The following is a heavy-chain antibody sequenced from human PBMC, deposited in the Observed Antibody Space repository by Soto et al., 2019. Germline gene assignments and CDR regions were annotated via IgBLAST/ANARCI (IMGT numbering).Heavy chain of an antibody. D-gene: IGHD3-22*01. V-gene: IGHV3-15*07. Sequence: GGSLRLSCAASGFTFSNAWINWVRQAPGKGQEWVGRIKSKTDGGTTDYAEPVKGRFAISRDDSNNMMYLQMNSLKIEDTAVYYCSTDSYSTIIIVRFDYWGHGSQVTVSS. CDR1: GFTFSNAW. J-gene: IGHJ4*01. CDR2: IKSKTDGGTT. CDR3: STDSYSTIIIVRFDY.